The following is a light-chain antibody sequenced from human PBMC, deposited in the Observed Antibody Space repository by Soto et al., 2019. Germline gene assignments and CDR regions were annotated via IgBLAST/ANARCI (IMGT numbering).Light chain of an antibody. Sequence: EIVLTQSPVTLSLSPGDRVALSCRASQSVSGYLAWYQQKLGQAPRLLIFDTSKRATGVPVRFSGSGSGTDFTLTISGLEHEDFAIYYCQHRSNWPIAFGQGTRLEIK. CDR1: QSVSGY. CDR2: DTS. J-gene: IGKJ5*01. V-gene: IGKV3-11*01. CDR3: QHRSNWPIA.